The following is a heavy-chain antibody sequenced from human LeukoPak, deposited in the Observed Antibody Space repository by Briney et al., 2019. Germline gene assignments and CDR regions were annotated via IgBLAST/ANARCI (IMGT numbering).Heavy chain of an antibody. Sequence: GGSLRLSCAASGFTFSSYWMSWVRQAPGKGLEWVSSISSSSSYIYYADSVKGRFTISRDNAKNSLYLQMNSLRAEDTAVYYCARRWLPDDAFDIWGQGTMVTVSS. V-gene: IGHV3-21*01. CDR2: ISSSSSYI. CDR3: ARRWLPDDAFDI. J-gene: IGHJ3*02. CDR1: GFTFSSYW. D-gene: IGHD6-19*01.